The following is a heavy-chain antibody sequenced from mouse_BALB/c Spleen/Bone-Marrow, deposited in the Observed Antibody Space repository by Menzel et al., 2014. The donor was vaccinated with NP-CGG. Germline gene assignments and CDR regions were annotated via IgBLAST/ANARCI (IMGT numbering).Heavy chain of an antibody. CDR2: IDPENGDT. Sequence: VQLQQSGAELVRSGASVKLSCTASGFNIKDYYMNWVKQRPEQGLEWIGWIDPENGDTEYAPKFQGKATMTADTSSNTAYLQLSSLTSDDTGVCYCNADPITWGQGTTLTVSS. CDR3: NADPIT. J-gene: IGHJ2*01. CDR1: GFNIKDYY. V-gene: IGHV14-4*02.